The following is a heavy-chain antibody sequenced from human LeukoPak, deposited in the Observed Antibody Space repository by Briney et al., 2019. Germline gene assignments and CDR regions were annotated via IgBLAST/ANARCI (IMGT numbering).Heavy chain of an antibody. V-gene: IGHV4-34*01. CDR1: GGSFSGYY. J-gene: IGHJ5*02. CDR2: INHSGST. CDR3: ARVAENWFDP. Sequence: SETLSLTCAVYGGSFSGYYWSWIRQPPGKGLEWIGEINHSGSTNYNPSLKSRVTISVDTSKNQFSLKLSSVTAADTAVYYCARVAENWFDPWGQGTLVTASS.